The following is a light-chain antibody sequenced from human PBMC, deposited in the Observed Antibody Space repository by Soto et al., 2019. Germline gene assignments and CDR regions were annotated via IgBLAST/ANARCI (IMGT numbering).Light chain of an antibody. CDR3: QQRRDWPLT. CDR1: QSVSSY. V-gene: IGKV3-11*01. J-gene: IGKJ4*01. CDR2: DAS. Sequence: EIVLTQSPATLSLSPGERATLSCRASQSVSSYLAWYQQKPGQAPRLLISDASNRATGIPARFSGSGSGTDFPLTVSSLEPEDFAVYYCQQRRDWPLTVGGGTKVEI.